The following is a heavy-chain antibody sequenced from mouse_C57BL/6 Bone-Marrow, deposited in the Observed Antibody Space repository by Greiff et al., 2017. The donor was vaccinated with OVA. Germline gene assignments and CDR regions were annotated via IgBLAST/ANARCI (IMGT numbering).Heavy chain of an antibody. CDR1: GFSFNTYA. CDR3: VRRFAY. J-gene: IGHJ3*01. V-gene: IGHV10-1*01. CDR2: IRSKSTNYAT. Sequence: EVQVVESGGGLVQPTGSLKLSCAASGFSFNTYAMNWVRQAPGKGLEWVARIRSKSTNYATYYADSVKDRFTISRDDAESRLDLQVNNLKAEDTAMYYCVRRFAYWGQGTLVTVSA.